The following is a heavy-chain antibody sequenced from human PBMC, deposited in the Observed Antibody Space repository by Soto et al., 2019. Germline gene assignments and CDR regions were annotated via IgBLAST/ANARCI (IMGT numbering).Heavy chain of an antibody. V-gene: IGHV4-30-4*08. D-gene: IGHD2-21*02. CDR2: IHHSGSI. CDR1: GDSISSDYYH. Sequence: QVQLQQSGPGLVKPSQTLSLTCTVSGDSISSDYYHWTWIRQSPGKGLEWIGYIHHSGSILYNPSLKCRVTISLDTSKNQFSLHLTSVAAADTAVYFCAREDGGGDSLDVWGQGTKGTVSS. J-gene: IGHJ6*02. CDR3: AREDGGGDSLDV.